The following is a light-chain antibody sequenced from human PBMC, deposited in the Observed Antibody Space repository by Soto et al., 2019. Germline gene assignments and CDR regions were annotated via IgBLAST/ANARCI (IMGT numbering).Light chain of an antibody. CDR1: SSDVGGYNY. CDR3: SSYTSSSTPYVV. V-gene: IGLV2-14*01. Sequence: QSALTQPASVSGSPGQSITISCTGTSSDVGGYNYVSWYQQHPGKAPKLVMYGVSNRPSGVSNRFSGAKSGNTASLTISGLQDEDEADYYCSSYTSSSTPYVVFGGGPKVTVL. J-gene: IGLJ2*01. CDR2: GVS.